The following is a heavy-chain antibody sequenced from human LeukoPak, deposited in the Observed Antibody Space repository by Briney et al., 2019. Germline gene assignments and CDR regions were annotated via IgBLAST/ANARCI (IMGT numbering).Heavy chain of an antibody. V-gene: IGHV6-1*01. CDR3: ARRRYYDYSGFFDY. CDR2: RVDTHKRNN. D-gene: IGHD3-22*01. CDR1: GDSVSSNSAS. J-gene: IGHJ4*02. Sequence: SQSLSLTCAISGDSVSSNSASWNWFRQSPSRGLEWLGLRVDTHKRNNEYAESVESRITINPDTSKNHFSLQLNSVTPEDTAVYYCARRRYYDYSGFFDYWGQGTLVTVSS.